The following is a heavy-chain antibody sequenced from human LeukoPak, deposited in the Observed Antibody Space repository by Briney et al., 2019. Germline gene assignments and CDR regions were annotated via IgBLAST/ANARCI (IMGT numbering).Heavy chain of an antibody. CDR2: INTYNGNT. J-gene: IGHJ4*02. D-gene: IGHD6-13*01. V-gene: IGHV1-18*01. CDR1: GYTLNKFG. CDR3: ARDTRQHLKRFDY. Sequence: ASVKVSCKASGYTLNKFGMSWVRQAPGQGLEWLGWINTYNGNTKLGEKFQGRVTITTDTSTSIVYMELTSLRTDDTAVYFCARDTRQHLKRFDYWGQGTLITVSS.